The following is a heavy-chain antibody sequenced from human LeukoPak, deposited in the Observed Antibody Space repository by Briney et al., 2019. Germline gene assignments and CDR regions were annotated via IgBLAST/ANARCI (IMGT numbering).Heavy chain of an antibody. J-gene: IGHJ4*02. V-gene: IGHV1-18*01. CDR3: ARDIAARFDS. CDR1: GYPFPSYD. Sequence: GASVKVSCKASGYPFPSYDISWVRQAPGQGLEWMGRINSYSGNTKYVQNLQGRVTMITDTSTSTTYMELRSLRSDDTAVYYCARDIAARFDSWGQGTLVTVSS. CDR2: INSYSGNT. D-gene: IGHD6-6*01.